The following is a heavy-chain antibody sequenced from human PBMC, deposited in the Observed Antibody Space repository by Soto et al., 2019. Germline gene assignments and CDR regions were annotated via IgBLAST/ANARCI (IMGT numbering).Heavy chain of an antibody. V-gene: IGHV1-69*13. J-gene: IGHJ5*02. CDR2: IIPIFGTA. CDR3: ARGSLGIAVAGTNWFDP. CDR1: GGTFSSYA. Sequence: GASVKVSCKASGGTFSSYAISWVRQAPGQGLEWMGGIIPIFGTANYAQKFQGRVTITADESTSTAYMELSSLRSEDTAVYYCARGSLGIAVAGTNWFDPWGQGTLVTGSS. D-gene: IGHD6-19*01.